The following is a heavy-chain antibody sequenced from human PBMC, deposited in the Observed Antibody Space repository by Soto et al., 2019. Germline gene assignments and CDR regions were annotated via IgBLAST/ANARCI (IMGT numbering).Heavy chain of an antibody. CDR3: ARDLAYDIGG. V-gene: IGHV3-48*01. Sequence: EVQLVESGGGLVQPWGSLRLSCAASGFIFSSYSMNWVRQAPGKGLEWVSYISSSSYTMNYADSVKGRFTISRDNAKNPLYPQMNSLRAEDTAVYYCARDLAYDIGGWGQGTMVTVSS. D-gene: IGHD3-22*01. CDR1: GFIFSSYS. CDR2: ISSSSYTM. J-gene: IGHJ4*02.